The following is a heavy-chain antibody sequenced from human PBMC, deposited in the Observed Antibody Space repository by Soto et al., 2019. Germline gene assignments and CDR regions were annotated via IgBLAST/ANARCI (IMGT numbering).Heavy chain of an antibody. Sequence: SETLSLTCTVSGGSISSGDYYWSWIRQPPGKGLEWIGYIYYSGSTYYNPSLKSRVTISVDTSKDQFSLKLSSVTAADTAVYYCPSELLHYFDYWGQGTLVTVSS. D-gene: IGHD1-26*01. CDR3: PSELLHYFDY. CDR2: IYYSGST. J-gene: IGHJ4*02. CDR1: GGSISSGDYY. V-gene: IGHV4-30-4*01.